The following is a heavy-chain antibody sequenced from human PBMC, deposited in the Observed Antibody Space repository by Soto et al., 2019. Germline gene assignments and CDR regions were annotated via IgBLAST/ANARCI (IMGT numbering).Heavy chain of an antibody. V-gene: IGHV1-18*01. CDR3: ARAGQYYDASGYAD. CDR1: GYSFATSG. J-gene: IGHJ4*02. Sequence: QVKLVQSGTEVKKPGASIKASCKASGYSFATSGMTWVRQAPGQGLEWMGWISVYNGNTNYDQKLQDRVTMTTDTSTNTAYLEVRNLRSDDTAVYYCARAGQYYDASGYADWGQGTLVTVS. CDR2: ISVYNGNT. D-gene: IGHD3-22*01.